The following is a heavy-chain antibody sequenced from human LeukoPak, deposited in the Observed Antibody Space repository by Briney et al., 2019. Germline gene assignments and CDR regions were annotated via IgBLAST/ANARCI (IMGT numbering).Heavy chain of an antibody. Sequence: PSETLSLTCAAYGGSFSGYYWSWIRQPPGKGLEWIGEINHSGSTNYNPSLKSRVTISVDTSKNQFSLKLSSVTAADTAVYYCARVVSTPYYMDVWGKGTTVTVSS. J-gene: IGHJ6*03. V-gene: IGHV4-34*01. CDR3: ARVVSTPYYMDV. D-gene: IGHD3-22*01. CDR2: INHSGST. CDR1: GGSFSGYY.